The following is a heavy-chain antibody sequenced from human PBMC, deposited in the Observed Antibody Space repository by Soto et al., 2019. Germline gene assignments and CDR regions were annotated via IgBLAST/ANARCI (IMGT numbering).Heavy chain of an antibody. D-gene: IGHD2-15*01. CDR1: GFTFSSYS. Sequence: GGSLRLSCAASGFTFSSYSMNGVRQAPGKGLEWVSYISSSSSTIYYADSVKGRFTISRDNAKNSLYLQMNSLRAEDTAVYYCARVVDFLCRAEPRLELISFWAKGTTVTGS. J-gene: IGHJ6*03. CDR3: ARVVDFLCRAEPRLELISF. V-gene: IGHV3-48*01. CDR2: ISSSSSTI.